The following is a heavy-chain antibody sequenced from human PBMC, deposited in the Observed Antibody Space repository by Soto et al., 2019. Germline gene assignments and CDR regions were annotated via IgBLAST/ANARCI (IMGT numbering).Heavy chain of an antibody. CDR3: ARQAAAPGIDLWFDP. Sequence: SETLSLTCNVSGGSISSSCSYWAWFRQPPGKELEWIANIFYAGNTYYNPSLKSRVTVSVDTSKNQFSLKLDSVTAADTAVYYCARQAAAPGIDLWFDPWGQGTLVTVSS. D-gene: IGHD6-13*01. J-gene: IGHJ5*02. V-gene: IGHV4-39*01. CDR1: GGSISSSCSY. CDR2: IFYAGNT.